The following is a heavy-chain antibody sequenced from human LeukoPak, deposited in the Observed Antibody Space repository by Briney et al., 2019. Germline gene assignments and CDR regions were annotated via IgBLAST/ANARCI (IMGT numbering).Heavy chain of an antibody. CDR3: ARESGGNTPYYFDY. J-gene: IGHJ4*02. CDR2: ISYDDGSNK. Sequence: GGSLRLSCAASGFTFSTYALHWVRQAPGKGLEWVAVISYDDGSNKYYADSVKGRFTISRDNSKNTLYLQMNSLRTEDTAVHYCARESGGNTPYYFDYWGQGTLVTVSS. D-gene: IGHD2-2*02. CDR1: GFTFSTYA. V-gene: IGHV3-30*04.